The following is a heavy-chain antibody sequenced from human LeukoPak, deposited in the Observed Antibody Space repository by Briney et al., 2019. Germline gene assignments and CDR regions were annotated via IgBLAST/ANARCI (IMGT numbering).Heavy chain of an antibody. CDR1: GGTFSSYA. CDR3: ASPVVPLGHFDY. V-gene: IGHV1-69*13. CDR2: IIPIFGTA. D-gene: IGHD3-22*01. J-gene: IGHJ4*02. Sequence: SVKVSCKASGGTFSSYAISWVRQAPGQGLEWMGGIIPIFGTANYAQKFQGRVTITADESTSTAYMELSSLGSEDTAVYYCASPVVPLGHFDYWGQGTLVTVSS.